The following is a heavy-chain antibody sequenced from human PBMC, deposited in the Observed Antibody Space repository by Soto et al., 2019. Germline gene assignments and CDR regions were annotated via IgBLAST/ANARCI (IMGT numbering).Heavy chain of an antibody. D-gene: IGHD1-7*01. J-gene: IGHJ4*02. CDR3: AKGELELRLEPYYFDY. CDR2: ISYDGSNK. CDR1: GFTFSSYG. V-gene: IGHV3-30*18. Sequence: GGSLRLSCAASGFTFSSYGMHWVRQAPGKGLEWVAVISYDGSNKYYADSVKGRFTISRDNSKNTLYLQMNSLRAEDTAVYYCAKGELELRLEPYYFDYWCQGTLVTVSS.